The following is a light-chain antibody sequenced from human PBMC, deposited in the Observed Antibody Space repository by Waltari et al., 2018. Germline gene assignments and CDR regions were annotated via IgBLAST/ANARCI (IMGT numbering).Light chain of an antibody. CDR1: QSISTY. CDR2: GAS. CDR3: QHSSSIPYT. V-gene: IGKV1-39*01. Sequence: DIQMTQSPSSLSASVGDRVTITCRASQSISTYLNWYQQKPGKAPKFLSYGASTLQTGVPSRFSGSGSGTHFTLTISGLQPDDFATYFCQHSSSIPYTFGQGTKLEI. J-gene: IGKJ2*01.